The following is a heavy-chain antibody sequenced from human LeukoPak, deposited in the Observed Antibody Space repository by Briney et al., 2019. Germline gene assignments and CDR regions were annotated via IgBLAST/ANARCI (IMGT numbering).Heavy chain of an antibody. D-gene: IGHD3-3*01. CDR2: IIPIFGTA. CDR1: GYTFTSYG. J-gene: IGHJ6*02. CDR3: ARDLTYDFWSGYPQNYYGMDV. V-gene: IGHV1-69*13. Sequence: ASVKVSCKASGYTFTSYGISWVRQAPGQGLEWMGGIIPIFGTANYAQKFQGRVAITADESTSTAYMELSSLRSEDTAVYYCARDLTYDFWSGYPQNYYGMDVWGQGTTVTVSS.